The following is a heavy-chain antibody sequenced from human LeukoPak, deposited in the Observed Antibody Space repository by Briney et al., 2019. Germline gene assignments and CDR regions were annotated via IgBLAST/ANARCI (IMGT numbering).Heavy chain of an antibody. CDR2: ISYDGSNK. CDR1: GFSFSNFA. J-gene: IGHJ4*02. Sequence: GGSLRLSCAASGFSFSNFAMTWVRQAPGKGLEWVAVISYDGSNKYYADSVKGRFTISRDISNNTLFLQMNSLGVEDTAVYYCARGKDALDHWGQGTLVTVSS. CDR3: ARGKDALDH. D-gene: IGHD5-24*01. V-gene: IGHV3-30*03.